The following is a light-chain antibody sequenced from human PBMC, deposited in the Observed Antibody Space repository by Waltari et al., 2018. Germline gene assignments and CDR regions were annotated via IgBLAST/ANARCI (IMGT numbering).Light chain of an antibody. Sequence: DVMLTQSPLFLPVTLGQPASISCRSTQSLENTDGNTYLDWFLQRPGQSPRRLIYKVSERDSGVPDRFSGSGSGTNFTLKISRVEAEDVGVYYCLQAPITSGPGTRVDIK. CDR3: LQAPIT. CDR1: QSLENTDGNTY. V-gene: IGKV2-30*01. CDR2: KVS. J-gene: IGKJ3*01.